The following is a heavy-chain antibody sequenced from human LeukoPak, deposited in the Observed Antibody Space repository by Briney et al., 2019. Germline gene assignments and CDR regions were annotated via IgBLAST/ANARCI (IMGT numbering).Heavy chain of an antibody. CDR1: GGSISSRRDY. J-gene: IGHJ3*02. CDR3: ARVQYQLLSDAFDI. CDR2: IYYSGST. D-gene: IGHD2-2*01. Sequence: KASETLSLTCTVSGGSISSRRDYWGWIRQPPGKGLEWLGSIYYSGSTYYNPSLKSQVTISVDTSQNEFSLKLSSGTAADTAVYYGARVQYQLLSDAFDIWGQGTMVTVSS. V-gene: IGHV4-39*01.